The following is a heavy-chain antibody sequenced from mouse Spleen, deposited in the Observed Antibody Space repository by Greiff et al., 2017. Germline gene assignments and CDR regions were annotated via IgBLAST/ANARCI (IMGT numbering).Heavy chain of an antibody. CDR2: INPYNGGT. CDR3: ARLWYYYGSSYGAFAY. Sequence: EVQLQQSGPVLVKPGASVKMSCKASGYTFTDYYMNWVKQSHGKSLEWIGVINPYNGGTSYNQKFKGKATLTVDKSSSTAYMELNSLTSEDSAVYYCARLWYYYGSSYGAFAYWGQGTLVTVSA. V-gene: IGHV1-19*01. J-gene: IGHJ3*01. D-gene: IGHD1-1*01. CDR1: GYTFTDYY.